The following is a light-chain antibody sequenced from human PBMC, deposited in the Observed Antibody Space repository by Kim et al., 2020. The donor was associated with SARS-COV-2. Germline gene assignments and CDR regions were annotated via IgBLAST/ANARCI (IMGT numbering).Light chain of an antibody. J-gene: IGLJ6*01. CDR1: SSNIGINT. Sequence: ELTQPPSASGTPGQRVTISCSGSSSNIGINTVNWYQQLPGTAPKLLIYTNNQRPSGFPARFSGSKSGTSASLAIRCLQPEDGADYYCAPWAACRSDV. CDR2: TNN. CDR3: APWAACRSDV. V-gene: IGLV1-44*01.